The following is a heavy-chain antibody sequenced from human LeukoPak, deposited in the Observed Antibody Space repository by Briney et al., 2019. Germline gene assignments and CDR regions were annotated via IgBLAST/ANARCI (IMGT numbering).Heavy chain of an antibody. V-gene: IGHV4-59*11. Sequence: SETLSLTCTVSGGSISSHYWSWIRQPPGKGLEWIGYIYYSGSTNYNPSLKSRVTISVDTSKNQFSLKLSSVTAADTAVYYCARDRIVVVPAAIKSRTDYYYYMDVWGKGTTVTVSS. CDR1: GGSISSHY. D-gene: IGHD2-2*02. CDR2: IYYSGST. CDR3: ARDRIVVVPAAIKSRTDYYYYMDV. J-gene: IGHJ6*03.